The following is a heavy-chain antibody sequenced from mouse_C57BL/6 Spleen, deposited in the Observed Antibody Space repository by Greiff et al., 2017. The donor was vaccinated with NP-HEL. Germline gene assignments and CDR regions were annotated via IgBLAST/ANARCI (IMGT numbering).Heavy chain of an antibody. D-gene: IGHD1-1*01. J-gene: IGHJ1*03. V-gene: IGHV5-4*01. Sequence: VQLKESGGGLVKPGGSLKLSCAASGFTFSSYAMSWVRQTPEKRLEWVATISDGGSYTYYPDNVKGRFTISRDNAKNNLYLQMSHLKSEDTAMYYCARVGSSWYFDVGGTGTTVTVSS. CDR2: ISDGGSYT. CDR3: ARVGSSWYFDV. CDR1: GFTFSSYA.